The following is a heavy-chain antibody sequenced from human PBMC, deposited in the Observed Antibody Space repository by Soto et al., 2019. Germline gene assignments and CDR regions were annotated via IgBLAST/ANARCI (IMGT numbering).Heavy chain of an antibody. J-gene: IGHJ4*02. D-gene: IGHD6-13*01. CDR3: ASRHSSPYFDY. CDR1: GGSISSGDYY. CDR2: IYYSGST. V-gene: IGHV4-30-4*01. Sequence: QVQLQESGPGLVKPSQTLSLTCTVSGGSISSGDYYWSWIRQPPGKGLEWIGSIYYSGSTYYNPSLKSRVTISVDPSKNQFSLQLNSVTAADTAVYYCASRHSSPYFDYWGQGTLVTVSS.